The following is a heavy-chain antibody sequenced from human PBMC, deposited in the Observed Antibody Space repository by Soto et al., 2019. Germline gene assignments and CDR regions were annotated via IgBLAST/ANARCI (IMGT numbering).Heavy chain of an antibody. CDR1: GGTFSSYA. CDR2: IIHIFGTA. Sequence: QVQLVQSGAEVKKPGSSVKVSCKASGGTFSSYAIRWVRQAPGQGLEWMGGIIHIFGTANYAQKFQGRVTITADESPSTAYMDLSSLRSEDTAVYYCARDVYVSGTYYYYGMDVWGQGATVTVSS. J-gene: IGHJ6*02. CDR3: ARDVYVSGTYYYYGMDV. D-gene: IGHD6-19*01. V-gene: IGHV1-69*01.